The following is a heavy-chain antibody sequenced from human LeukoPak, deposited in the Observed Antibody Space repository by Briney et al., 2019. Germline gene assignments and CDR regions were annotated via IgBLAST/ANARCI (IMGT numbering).Heavy chain of an antibody. V-gene: IGHV1-18*01. CDR1: GYTLTSYG. J-gene: IGHJ4*02. CDR2: ISGNNGNT. Sequence: ASVKVSCKASGYTLTSYGINWVRQAPGQGLEWMGWISGNNGNTNYAQKLQGRVTMTTDTSTSTAYMELRSLRSDDTAVYYCARASTVVPAAVDYWGQGTLVTVSS. CDR3: ARASTVVPAAVDY. D-gene: IGHD2-2*01.